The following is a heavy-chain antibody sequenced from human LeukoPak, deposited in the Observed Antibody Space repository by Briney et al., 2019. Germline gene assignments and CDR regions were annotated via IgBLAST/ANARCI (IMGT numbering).Heavy chain of an antibody. CDR1: GGSFSGYY. CDR2: INHSGST. V-gene: IGHV4-34*01. Sequence: PSETLSLTCAVYGGSFSGYYWSWIRHPPGKGLELIGEINHSGSTNYNPSLKSRVTISVDTSKNQFSLKLSSVTAADTAVYYCARDPSSGWYYYYYGMDVWGQRTTVTVSS. CDR3: ARDPSSGWYYYYYGMDV. D-gene: IGHD6-19*01. J-gene: IGHJ6*02.